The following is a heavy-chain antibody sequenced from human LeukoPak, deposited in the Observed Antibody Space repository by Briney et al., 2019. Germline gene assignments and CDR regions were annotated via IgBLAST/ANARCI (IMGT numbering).Heavy chain of an antibody. CDR1: GFTFSSYE. J-gene: IGHJ4*02. Sequence: GGSLRLSCAASGFTFSSYEMNWVRQAPGKGLEWDSYISSGSTIYDADSVKGRFTISRDNAKNSLYLQMNSLRAEDTAVYYCARESIAVAGAPFDYWGQGTLVTVSS. V-gene: IGHV3-48*03. CDR3: ARESIAVAGAPFDY. CDR2: ISSGSTI. D-gene: IGHD6-19*01.